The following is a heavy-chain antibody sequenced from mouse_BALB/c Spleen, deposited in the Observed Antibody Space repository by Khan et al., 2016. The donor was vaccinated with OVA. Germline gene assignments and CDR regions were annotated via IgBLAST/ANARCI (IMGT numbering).Heavy chain of an antibody. J-gene: IGHJ1*01. CDR1: GYTFTNHG. CDR3: ARGYWYFDV. Sequence: QIQLVQSGPEPKKPGETVKISCKASGYTFTNHGMHWVKQAPGKGLKWMGWINTYTGDPTYADDFKGRFAFSLETSASTAYMQINNLTNEDVATYCCARGYWYFDVWGAGTTGTVSS. CDR2: INTYTGDP. V-gene: IGHV9-1*02.